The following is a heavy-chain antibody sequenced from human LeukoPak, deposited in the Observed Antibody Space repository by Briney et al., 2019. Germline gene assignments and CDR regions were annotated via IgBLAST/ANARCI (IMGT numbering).Heavy chain of an antibody. J-gene: IGHJ4*02. CDR3: ARAGGVWLEFDY. V-gene: IGHV4-31*03. CDR1: GVSSSSGGYY. D-gene: IGHD2-8*02. Sequence: SETLSLTCTVSGVSSSSGGYYWSWIRQHPGKGLEWIGYIFYSGSTYYNPSLKSRVTISVDTSKNQFSLKLSSVTAEDTAVYYCARAGGVWLEFDYWGQGTLVTVSS. CDR2: IFYSGST.